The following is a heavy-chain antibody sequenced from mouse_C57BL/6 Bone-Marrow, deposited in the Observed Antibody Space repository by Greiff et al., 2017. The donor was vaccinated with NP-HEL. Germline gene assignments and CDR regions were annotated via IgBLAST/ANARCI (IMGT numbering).Heavy chain of an antibody. CDR3: ARRQRGRMDY. V-gene: IGHV5-17*01. CDR2: ISSGSSTI. CDR1: GFTFSDYG. Sequence: EVKLVESGGGLVKPGGSLKLSCAASGFTFSDYGMHWVRQAPEKGLEWVAYISSGSSTIYYADTVKGRFTISRDNAKNTLFLQMTSLRSEDTAMYYCARRQRGRMDYWGQGTSVTVSS. D-gene: IGHD6-1*01. J-gene: IGHJ4*01.